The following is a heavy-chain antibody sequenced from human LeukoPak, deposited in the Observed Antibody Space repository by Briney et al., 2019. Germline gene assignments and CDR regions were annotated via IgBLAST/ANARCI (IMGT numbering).Heavy chain of an antibody. J-gene: IGHJ6*03. CDR1: GFTFGDYA. CDR2: IQSKAYGWNT. V-gene: IGHV3-49*04. D-gene: IGHD6-19*01. Sequence: PGGSLRLSCTASGFTFGDYAMSWVRQAPGKGLEWVGFIQSKAYGWNTEYVASVKGRFIISRDDSKSIAYLQMNSLKTEDTAVYYCTRVGIAVAATGYYYMDVWGKGTTVTVSS. CDR3: TRVGIAVAATGYYYMDV.